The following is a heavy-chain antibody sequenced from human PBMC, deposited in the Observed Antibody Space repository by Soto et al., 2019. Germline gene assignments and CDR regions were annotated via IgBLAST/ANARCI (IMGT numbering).Heavy chain of an antibody. Sequence: PGGSLSLSCAASGFSFSIYAMNWVRQAPGKGLEWVSGISGGGGSTYYADSVKGRFTISRDNSKNTLYLQMNSLRVEDTAVYYCAKDPTSYDSSAQFDSWGQGTLVTVSS. CDR2: ISGGGGST. V-gene: IGHV3-23*01. CDR1: GFSFSIYA. J-gene: IGHJ4*02. D-gene: IGHD3-22*01. CDR3: AKDPTSYDSSAQFDS.